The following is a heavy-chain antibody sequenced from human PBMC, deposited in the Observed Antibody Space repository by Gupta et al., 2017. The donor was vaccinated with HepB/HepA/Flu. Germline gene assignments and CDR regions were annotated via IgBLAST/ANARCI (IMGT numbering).Heavy chain of an antibody. Sequence: QLQLQASGPGLVTPSDTLSLTCTVSGASISSSSYYWGWMRQPPGKGLEWIGTIYYSGTTHYNPSLKSRVTTSVDTSKNQFSLKLSSVTAADTAVYYCVFLLDYWGQGTLVTVSS. D-gene: IGHD2/OR15-2a*01. CDR2: IYYSGTT. V-gene: IGHV4-39*01. CDR3: VFLLDY. J-gene: IGHJ4*02. CDR1: GASISSSSYY.